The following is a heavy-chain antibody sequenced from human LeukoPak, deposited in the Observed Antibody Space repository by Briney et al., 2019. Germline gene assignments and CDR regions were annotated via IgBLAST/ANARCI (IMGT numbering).Heavy chain of an antibody. Sequence: GGSLRLSCAASGFTSGSYEMNGVRQAPGKGLEGVSYISSSGSTIYYADSVKGRFTISRDNAKNSLYLQMNSLRAEDTAVYYCARGRALYYYDSSGYYYWGQGTLVTVSS. J-gene: IGHJ4*02. CDR2: ISSSGSTI. CDR1: GFTSGSYE. CDR3: ARGRALYYYDSSGYYY. D-gene: IGHD3-22*01. V-gene: IGHV3-48*03.